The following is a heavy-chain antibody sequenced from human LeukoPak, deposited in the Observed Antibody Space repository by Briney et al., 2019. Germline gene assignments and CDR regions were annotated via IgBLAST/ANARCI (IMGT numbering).Heavy chain of an antibody. CDR2: IYYSGST. CDR3: ARVNYWLLDY. CDR1: GGSISSGGHY. D-gene: IGHD1-7*01. Sequence: SETLSLTCTVSGGSISSGGHYWSWIRQHPGKGLEWIGYIYYSGSTYYNPSLKSRVTISVDTSKNQFSLKLSSVTAADTAVYYCARVNYWLLDYWGQGTLVTVSS. J-gene: IGHJ4*02. V-gene: IGHV4-31*03.